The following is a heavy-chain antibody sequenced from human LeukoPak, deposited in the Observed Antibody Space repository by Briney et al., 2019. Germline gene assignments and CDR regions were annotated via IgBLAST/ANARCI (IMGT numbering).Heavy chain of an antibody. J-gene: IGHJ4*02. V-gene: IGHV3-7*01. Sequence: GGSLRLSCAASGFTFSSYWMSWVRQAPGKGLEWVANIKQDGSEKYYVGSVKGRFTISRDNAKNSLYLQMNSLRAEDTAVYYCARTRSSGGLYYFDYWGQGTLVTVSS. D-gene: IGHD6-6*01. CDR1: GFTFSSYW. CDR3: ARTRSSGGLYYFDY. CDR2: IKQDGSEK.